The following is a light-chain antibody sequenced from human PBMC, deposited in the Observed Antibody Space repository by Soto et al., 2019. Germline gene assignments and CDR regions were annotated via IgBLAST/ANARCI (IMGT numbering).Light chain of an antibody. CDR3: SSYTSSSTLV. J-gene: IGLJ7*01. CDR2: DVT. Sequence: QSALTQAAFVSGSPGQSITIFCTGTSSDVGGYNYVSWYQQHPGIAPKLMIYDVTNRASGVSNRFSGSKSGNTASLIISGLQAEDEAEYYCSSYTSSSTLVFGGGTQLTVL. V-gene: IGLV2-14*03. CDR1: SSDVGGYNY.